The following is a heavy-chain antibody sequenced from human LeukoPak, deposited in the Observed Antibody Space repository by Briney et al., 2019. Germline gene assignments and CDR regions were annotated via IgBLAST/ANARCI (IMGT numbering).Heavy chain of an antibody. J-gene: IGHJ4*02. CDR2: IRYDGSNK. Sequence: PGGSLRLSCAASGFTFSSYGMHWVRQAPGKGLEWVAFIRYDGSNKYYADSVKRRFTISRDNSKNTLYLQMNSLRAEDTAVYYCAKGYYYGSGSYSPDYWGQGTLVTVSS. CDR3: AKGYYYGSGSYSPDY. CDR1: GFTFSSYG. D-gene: IGHD3-10*01. V-gene: IGHV3-30*02.